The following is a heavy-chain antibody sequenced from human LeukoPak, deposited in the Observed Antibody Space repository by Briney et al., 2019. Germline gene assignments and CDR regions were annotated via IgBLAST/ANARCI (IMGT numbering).Heavy chain of an antibody. CDR3: ARTSFYYDSSGYNNWFDP. CDR2: IYYSGTT. D-gene: IGHD3-22*01. J-gene: IGHJ5*02. V-gene: IGHV4-39*07. Sequence: SETLSLTCTVSGGSISSSSYHWGWIRQPPGKGLEWIGSIYYSGTTYYNPSLKSRVTISIDTSKNQFSLKLNSVTAADTAVYYCARTSFYYDSSGYNNWFDPWGQGTLVTVSS. CDR1: GGSISSSSYH.